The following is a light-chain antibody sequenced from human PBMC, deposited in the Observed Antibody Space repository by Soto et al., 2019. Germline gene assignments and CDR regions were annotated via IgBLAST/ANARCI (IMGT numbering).Light chain of an antibody. J-gene: IGKJ1*01. CDR2: KAS. V-gene: IGKV1-5*03. CDR3: QQYNSYPWT. CDR1: QSISSY. Sequence: DIQMTQSPSSLSASVGDRVTITCRASQSISSYLNWYQQKPGKAPKLLIYKASSLESGVPSRFSGSGSGTEFTLTTSSLQPDDFATYYCQQYNSYPWTFGQGTKVDIK.